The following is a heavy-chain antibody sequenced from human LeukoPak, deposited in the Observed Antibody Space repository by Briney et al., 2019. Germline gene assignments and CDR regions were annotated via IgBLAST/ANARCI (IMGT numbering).Heavy chain of an antibody. CDR3: ARVDSGSACAS. CDR1: GFTLSSYS. V-gene: IGHV3-64*01. CDR2: ISRNGGNT. J-gene: IGHJ1*01. Sequence: GGSLRLSCAASGFTLSSYSMHWFRQAPGKGLQFVSSISRNGGNTYYANSVKGRFTISRDISKMTLYLQMGSLRPEDMAVYYCARVDSGSACASWGQGILVTVSS. D-gene: IGHD6-19*01.